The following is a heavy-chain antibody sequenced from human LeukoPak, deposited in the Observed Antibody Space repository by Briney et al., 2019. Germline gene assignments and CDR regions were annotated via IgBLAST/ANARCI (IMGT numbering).Heavy chain of an antibody. Sequence: GGSLRLSCAASGFTFSSYSMNWVRQAPGKGLEWVANIKQDGSEKYYVDSVKGRFTISRDNAKNSLYLQMNSLRAEDTAMYYCARDVRYFQHWGQGTLVTVSS. CDR2: IKQDGSEK. CDR1: GFTFSSYS. V-gene: IGHV3-7*01. J-gene: IGHJ1*01. CDR3: ARDVRYFQH. D-gene: IGHD2-8*01.